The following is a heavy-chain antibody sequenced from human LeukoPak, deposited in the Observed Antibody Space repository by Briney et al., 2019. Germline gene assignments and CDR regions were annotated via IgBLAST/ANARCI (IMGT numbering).Heavy chain of an antibody. J-gene: IGHJ6*03. V-gene: IGHV1-18*01. CDR3: ARDQATYSSSSLWYYYYYMDV. CDR1: GYTFTSYG. CDR2: ISAYNGNT. D-gene: IGHD6-6*01. Sequence: VASVKVSCKASGYTFTSYGISWVRQAPGQGLEWMGWISAYNGNTNYAQKLQGRVTMTTDTSTSTAYMELRSLRSDDTAVYYCARDQATYSSSSLWYYYYYMDVWGKGTTVTVSS.